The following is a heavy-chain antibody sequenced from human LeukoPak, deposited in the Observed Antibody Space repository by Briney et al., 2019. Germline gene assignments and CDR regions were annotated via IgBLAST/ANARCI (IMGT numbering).Heavy chain of an antibody. V-gene: IGHV3-74*01. D-gene: IGHD5-12*01. CDR3: VRDGDAYDFDH. CDR1: GFSIRGYW. CDR2: IRSDGSWT. J-gene: IGHJ4*02. Sequence: GGSLRLSCAASGFSIRGYWMHWVRQAPGKGLMWVSRIRSDGSWTNYADSVRVRFTISRDNAKNTLYLQMIGLRAEDTAIYYCVRDGDAYDFDHWGQGILVTVSS.